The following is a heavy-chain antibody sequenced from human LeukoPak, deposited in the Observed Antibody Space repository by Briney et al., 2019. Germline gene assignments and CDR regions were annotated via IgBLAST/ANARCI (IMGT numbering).Heavy chain of an antibody. CDR3: ARYLRGRYYSDSSGYSIGNFDY. D-gene: IGHD3-22*01. Sequence: RSGGSLRLSCAASGFSFSIYAMHWVRQAPGKGLEWVSYISTTSDFIYYADFVKGRFTISRDNAKNSLYLQMNSLRAEDTAVYYCARYLRGRYYSDSSGYSIGNFDYWGQGTLVTVSS. CDR2: ISTTSDFI. CDR1: GFSFSIYA. J-gene: IGHJ4*02. V-gene: IGHV3-48*01.